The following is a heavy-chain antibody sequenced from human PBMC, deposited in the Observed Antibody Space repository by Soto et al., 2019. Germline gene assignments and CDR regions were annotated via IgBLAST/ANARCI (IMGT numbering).Heavy chain of an antibody. V-gene: IGHV1-8*01. CDR2: MNPNSGNT. D-gene: IGHD3-3*01. Sequence: ASVKVSCKASGYTFTSYDINWVRQATGQGLEWMGWMNPNSGNTGYAQKFQGRVTMTRNTSISTAYMELSSLRSEDTAVYYCAIGSGTEYYDFWSGPFSYYYYGMDVWGQGTTVTVSS. J-gene: IGHJ6*02. CDR1: GYTFTSYD. CDR3: AIGSGTEYYDFWSGPFSYYYYGMDV.